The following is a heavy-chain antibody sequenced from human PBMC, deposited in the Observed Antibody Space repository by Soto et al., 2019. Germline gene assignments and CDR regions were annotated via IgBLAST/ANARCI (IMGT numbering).Heavy chain of an antibody. CDR2: IYSTGGT. D-gene: IGHD1-26*01. Sequence: SETLSLTCNVSGDSIGRFYWSWIRQSAEKGLERIGRIYSTGGTAYNPALEGRITISLDRSNNHVSLEMNSVTAADTAVYFCARDLSGTGLDIWGRGTRVTVSS. CDR1: GDSIGRFY. CDR3: ARDLSGTGLDI. V-gene: IGHV4-4*07. J-gene: IGHJ6*02.